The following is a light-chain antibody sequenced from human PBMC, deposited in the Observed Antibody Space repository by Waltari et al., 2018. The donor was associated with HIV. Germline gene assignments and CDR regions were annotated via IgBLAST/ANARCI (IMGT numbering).Light chain of an antibody. CDR2: AVT. Sequence: QSALTQPASVPGSPGQSITISCTGTSSDVASYNLVSGYQHHPGKAPKVMIYAVTKRPSGVSDRFSGSKSGNTASLTISGLQAEDEADYYCCSYAGTSTYVFGTGTKVTVL. V-gene: IGLV2-23*02. CDR3: CSYAGTSTYV. CDR1: SSDVASYNL. J-gene: IGLJ1*01.